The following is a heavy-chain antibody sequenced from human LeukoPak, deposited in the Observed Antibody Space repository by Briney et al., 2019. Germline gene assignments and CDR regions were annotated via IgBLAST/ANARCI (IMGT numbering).Heavy chain of an antibody. CDR1: GFTFSSYA. Sequence: GSLVLSCAASGFTFSSYAMSWVRQAPGKGLEWVSAISGSGGSTYYADSVKGRFTISRDNSKNTLYLQMNSLRAEDTAVYYCAKDGAMVSYYYRMDVWGKGTTVTVSS. D-gene: IGHD5-18*01. CDR2: ISGSGGST. J-gene: IGHJ6*04. V-gene: IGHV3-23*01. CDR3: AKDGAMVSYYYRMDV.